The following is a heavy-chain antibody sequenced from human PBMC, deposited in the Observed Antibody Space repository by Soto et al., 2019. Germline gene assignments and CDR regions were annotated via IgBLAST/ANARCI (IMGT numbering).Heavy chain of an antibody. J-gene: IGHJ4*02. CDR1: GFTFSSYA. D-gene: IGHD4-4*01. CDR3: ARDHDYSQDY. CDR2: ISYDGSNK. V-gene: IGHV3-30-3*01. Sequence: QVQLVESGGGVVQPGRSLRLSCAASGFTFSSYAMHWVRQAPGKGLEWVAVISYDGSNKYYADSVKGRFTISRDNSKNTLYLQMNSLRAEDTAVYYCARDHDYSQDYWGQGTLVTVSS.